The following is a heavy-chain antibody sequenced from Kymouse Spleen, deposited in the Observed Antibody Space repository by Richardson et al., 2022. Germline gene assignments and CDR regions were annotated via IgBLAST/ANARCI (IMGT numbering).Heavy chain of an antibody. V-gene: IGHV3-73*02. Sequence: EVQLVESGGGLVQPGGSLKLSCAASGFTFSGSAMHWVRQASGKGLEWVGRIRSKANSYATAYAASVKGRFTISRDDSKNTAYLQMNSLKTEDTAVYYCTRIAAAGKDYWGQGTLVTVSS. CDR3: TRIAAAGKDY. CDR2: IRSKANSYAT. D-gene: IGHD6-13*01. CDR1: GFTFSGSA. J-gene: IGHJ4*02.